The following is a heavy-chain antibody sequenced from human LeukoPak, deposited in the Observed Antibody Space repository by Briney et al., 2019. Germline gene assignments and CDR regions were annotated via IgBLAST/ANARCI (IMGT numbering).Heavy chain of an antibody. CDR2: IYTSGST. V-gene: IGHV4-4*07. CDR3: AREVIVVVPAATGDALDI. J-gene: IGHJ3*02. Sequence: PSETLSLTCTVSGGSISSYYWSWIRQPAGKGLEWIGRIYTSGSTNYTPSLKSRVTISVDKSKNQFSLKLRSVTAADTAVYYCAREVIVVVPAATGDALDIWGQGTMVTVSS. D-gene: IGHD2-2*01. CDR1: GGSISSYY.